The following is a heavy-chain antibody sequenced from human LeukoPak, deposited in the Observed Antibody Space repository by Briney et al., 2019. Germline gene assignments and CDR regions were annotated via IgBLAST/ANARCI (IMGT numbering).Heavy chain of an antibody. CDR2: IIPILGIA. CDR3: ARDLRHAYYYDSSGLRGYAFDI. CDR1: GGTFSSYA. V-gene: IGHV1-69*04. J-gene: IGHJ3*02. D-gene: IGHD3-22*01. Sequence: GASVKVSCKASGGTFSSYAISWVRQAPGQGLEWMGRIIPILGIANYAQKFQGRVTITADKSTNTAYMELSSLRSEDTAVYYCARDLRHAYYYDSSGLRGYAFDIWGQGTMVTVSS.